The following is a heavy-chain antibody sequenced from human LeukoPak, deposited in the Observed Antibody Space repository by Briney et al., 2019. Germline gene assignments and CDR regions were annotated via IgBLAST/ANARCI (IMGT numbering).Heavy chain of an antibody. J-gene: IGHJ3*02. Sequence: GGSLRLSCAASGFTFSSYGMHWVRQAPGKGLEWVAVIWYDGSNKYYADSVKGRFTISRDNSKNTLYLQMNSLRAEDTAVYYCAREENHDAFDIWGQGTMVTVSS. D-gene: IGHD2/OR15-2a*01. CDR2: IWYDGSNK. V-gene: IGHV3-33*08. CDR3: AREENHDAFDI. CDR1: GFTFSSYG.